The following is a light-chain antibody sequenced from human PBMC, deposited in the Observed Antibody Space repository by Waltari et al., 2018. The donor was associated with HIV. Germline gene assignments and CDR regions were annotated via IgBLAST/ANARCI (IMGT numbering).Light chain of an antibody. CDR1: SGSVSTKNY. J-gene: IGLJ3*02. CDR2: TTN. V-gene: IGLV8-61*01. CDR3: VLYLRHGIWM. Sequence: QTVVTQEPSFSVSPGGTVTLPCGLASGSVSTKNYPTWYQQSPDQSPRPFIYTTNSRSSVFTDRFSGSILGSKAVLTIVGAQADDDCDYYCVLYLRHGIWMFGGGTKLTVL.